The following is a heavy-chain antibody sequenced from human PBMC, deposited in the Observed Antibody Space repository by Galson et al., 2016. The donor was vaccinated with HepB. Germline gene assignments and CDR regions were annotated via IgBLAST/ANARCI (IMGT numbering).Heavy chain of an antibody. J-gene: IGHJ5*02. D-gene: IGHD5-24*01. CDR3: AKDATAAPAPYNYFDP. Sequence: SLRLSCAASGFTFSSYAMGWVRQAPGRGLEWVSGISGRGGSTKYADSVKGRFTISRDNSKNTLYLQMNSLSAEDTAVYYCAKDATAAPAPYNYFDPWGQGTLVTVSS. CDR2: ISGRGGST. V-gene: IGHV3-23*01. CDR1: GFTFSSYA.